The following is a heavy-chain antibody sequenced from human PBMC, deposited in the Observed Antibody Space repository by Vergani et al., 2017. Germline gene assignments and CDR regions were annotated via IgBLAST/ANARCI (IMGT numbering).Heavy chain of an antibody. V-gene: IGHV3-48*04. Sequence: EVQLVESGGGLVQPGGSLRLSCAASGFTFSSYSMNWVRQAPGKGLEWVSYISSSSSTIYYADSVKGRFTISRDNAKNSLYLQMNSLRAEDTAVYYCARDLRDCSSTSCYFSHYGMDVWGQGTTVTVSS. CDR1: GFTFSSYS. CDR2: ISSSSSTI. CDR3: ARDLRDCSSTSCYFSHYGMDV. D-gene: IGHD2-2*01. J-gene: IGHJ6*02.